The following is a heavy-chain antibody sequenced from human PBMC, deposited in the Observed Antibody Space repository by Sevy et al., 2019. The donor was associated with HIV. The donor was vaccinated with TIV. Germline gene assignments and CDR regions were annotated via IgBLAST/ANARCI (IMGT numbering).Heavy chain of an antibody. CDR1: GGSVSSDTYY. Sequence: SETLSLTCTVSGGSVSSDTYYWTWIRQPPGKGLEFIGDIYYNVRNNYNPSLKSRVTISVDTSKNQFSLKVTSVTAADTAFYYCTRVGGLTDYGMDVWGQGTTVTVSS. CDR2: IYYNVRN. J-gene: IGHJ6*02. V-gene: IGHV4-61*01. CDR3: TRVGGLTDYGMDV. D-gene: IGHD1-26*01.